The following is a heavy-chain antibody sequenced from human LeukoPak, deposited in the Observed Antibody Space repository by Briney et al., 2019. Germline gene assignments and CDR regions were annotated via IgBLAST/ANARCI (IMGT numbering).Heavy chain of an antibody. Sequence: GGTLRLSCAASGFTFSSHGMSWVRQAPGKGLEWVSTISGSGDNTYYADSVKGRFTISRDNAKSSLYLQMNSLRAEDTALYYCARAYGKWNDVYFYAFDLWGQGTMVTVSS. CDR2: ISGSGDNT. CDR1: GFTFSSHG. D-gene: IGHD1-20*01. J-gene: IGHJ3*01. CDR3: ARAYGKWNDVYFYAFDL. V-gene: IGHV3-23*01.